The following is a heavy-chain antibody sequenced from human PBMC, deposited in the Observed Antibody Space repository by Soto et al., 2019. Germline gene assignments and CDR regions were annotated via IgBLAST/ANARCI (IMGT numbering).Heavy chain of an antibody. CDR3: ARELLWFGEFNWFDP. CDR1: GGSISSGDYY. CDR2: IYYSGST. D-gene: IGHD3-10*01. V-gene: IGHV4-30-4*01. J-gene: IGHJ5*02. Sequence: QVQLQESGPGLVKPSQTLSLTCTVSGGSISSGDYYWGWIRQPPGKGLEWIGYIYYSGSTYYNPSLKSRVTISVDTSKNQFSLKLSSVTAADTAVYYCARELLWFGEFNWFDPWGQGTLVTVSS.